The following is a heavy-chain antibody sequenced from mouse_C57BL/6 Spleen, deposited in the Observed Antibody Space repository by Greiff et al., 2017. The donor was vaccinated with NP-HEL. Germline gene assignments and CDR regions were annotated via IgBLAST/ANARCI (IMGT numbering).Heavy chain of an antibody. J-gene: IGHJ3*01. CDR3: ARGGTAQAGFAY. D-gene: IGHD3-2*02. Sequence: QVQLQQSGPELVKPGASVKISCKASGYAFSSSWMNWVKQRPGKGLEWIGRIYPGDGDTNYNGTFKGKATLTADKSSSTAYMQLSSLTSEDSAVYFCARGGTAQAGFAYWGQGTLVTVSA. V-gene: IGHV1-82*01. CDR1: GYAFSSSW. CDR2: IYPGDGDT.